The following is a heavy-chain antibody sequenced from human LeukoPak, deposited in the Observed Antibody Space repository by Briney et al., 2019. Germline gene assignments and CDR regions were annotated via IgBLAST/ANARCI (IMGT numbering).Heavy chain of an antibody. Sequence: PGGSLRLSCAASGFTFSSYSMNWVRQAPGKGLEWVSSISSSSSYIYYADSVKGRFTISRDNAKNSLYLQMSSLRAEDTAVYYCARDGALVDTAMVTDYWGQGTLVTVSS. J-gene: IGHJ4*02. CDR1: GFTFSSYS. D-gene: IGHD5-18*01. CDR3: ARDGALVDTAMVTDY. V-gene: IGHV3-21*01. CDR2: ISSSSSYI.